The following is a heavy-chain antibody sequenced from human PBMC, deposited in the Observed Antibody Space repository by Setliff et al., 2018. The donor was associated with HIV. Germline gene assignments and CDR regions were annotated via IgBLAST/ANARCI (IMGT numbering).Heavy chain of an antibody. CDR3: ARDVSWRVRTYIDY. V-gene: IGHV3-20*04. Sequence: GGSLRLSCAASGFTFDDYGVSWVRQTPRKGLEWVSGINWNGGSTGYADSVKGRFTISRDNAKNSLYLQMNSLTAEDTAVYYCARDVSWRVRTYIDYWGQGALVTVSS. D-gene: IGHD3-3*01. CDR1: GFTFDDYG. CDR2: INWNGGST. J-gene: IGHJ4*02.